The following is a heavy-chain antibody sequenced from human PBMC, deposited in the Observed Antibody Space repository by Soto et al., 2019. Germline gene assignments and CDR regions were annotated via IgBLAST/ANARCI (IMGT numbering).Heavy chain of an antibody. CDR3: ANRYSSSWDAPRGYYYYYGMDV. CDR2: ISGSGSPT. D-gene: IGHD6-13*01. V-gene: IGHV3-23*01. CDR1: GFTFSSYA. Sequence: GGSLRLSCAASGFTFSSYAMTWVRQAPGRGLEWVSAISGSGSPTYYADSVKGRFTISRDNSKNTLYLQMNSLRAEDTAVYYCANRYSSSWDAPRGYYYYYGMDVWGQGTTVTVSS. J-gene: IGHJ6*02.